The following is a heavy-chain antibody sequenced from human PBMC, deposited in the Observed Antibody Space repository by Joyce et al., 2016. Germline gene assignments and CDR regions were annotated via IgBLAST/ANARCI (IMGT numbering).Heavy chain of an antibody. Sequence: QVQLVQSEAEVKKPGASVKVSCKTSGYIFTGYYMHWGRQAAGQGLEWLGWSNPNRGGTNYGQKFRGWLTMTRDTSISTAFVELNRLKSDDTAGYYWARGGAAAGTEEFDYWGQGTLVTVSS. V-gene: IGHV1-2*04. CDR2: SNPNRGGT. CDR1: GYIFTGYY. J-gene: IGHJ4*02. CDR3: ARGGAAAGTEEFDY. D-gene: IGHD6-13*01.